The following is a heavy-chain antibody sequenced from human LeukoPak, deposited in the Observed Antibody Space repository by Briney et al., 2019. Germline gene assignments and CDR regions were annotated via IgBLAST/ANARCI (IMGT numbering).Heavy chain of an antibody. V-gene: IGHV4-59*01. D-gene: IGHD4-17*01. Sequence: TSETLSLTCTVSGGSISSYYWSWIRQPPGKGLEWIGYIYYSGSTNYNPSLKGRVTISVDTSKNQFSLKLSSVTAADTAVYYCAATYGDYFDYWGQGTLVTVSS. CDR2: IYYSGST. CDR1: GGSISSYY. J-gene: IGHJ4*02. CDR3: AATYGDYFDY.